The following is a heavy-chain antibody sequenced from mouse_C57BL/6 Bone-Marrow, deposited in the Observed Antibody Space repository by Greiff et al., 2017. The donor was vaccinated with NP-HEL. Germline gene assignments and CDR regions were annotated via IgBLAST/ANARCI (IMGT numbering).Heavy chain of an antibody. V-gene: IGHV5-4*01. CDR3: ARDFPIYYDYDVGFAY. CDR2: ISDGGSYT. D-gene: IGHD2-4*01. CDR1: GFTFSSYA. J-gene: IGHJ3*01. Sequence: EVQRVESGGGLVKPGGSLKLSCAASGFTFSSYAMSWVRQTPEKRLEWVATISDGGSYTYYPDNVKGRFTISRGNAKNNLYRQMSHLKSEDTAMYYCARDFPIYYDYDVGFAYWGQGTLVTVSA.